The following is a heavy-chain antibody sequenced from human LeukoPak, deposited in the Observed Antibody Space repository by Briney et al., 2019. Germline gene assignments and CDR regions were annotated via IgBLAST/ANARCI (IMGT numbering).Heavy chain of an antibody. V-gene: IGHV5-51*01. CDR3: ARVGYCSGGSCPRADFDY. J-gene: IGHJ4*02. D-gene: IGHD2-15*01. Sequence: GESLKISCKGFGYRFTNYWIGWVRQMPGKGLEWMGIIYPGDSDTRYSPSFQGQVTISADKSISTAYLQWSSLKASDTAMYYCARVGYCSGGSCPRADFDYWGQGTLVTVSS. CDR1: GYRFTNYW. CDR2: IYPGDSDT.